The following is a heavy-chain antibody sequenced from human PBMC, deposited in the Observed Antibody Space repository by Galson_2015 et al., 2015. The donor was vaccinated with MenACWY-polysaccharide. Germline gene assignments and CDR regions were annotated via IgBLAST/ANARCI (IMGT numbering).Heavy chain of an antibody. CDR2: ISGSGGTT. J-gene: IGHJ3*02. CDR3: AKRVTSVGAFDI. V-gene: IGHV3-23*01. D-gene: IGHD4-23*01. CDR1: GFTFSSCA. Sequence: SLRLSCAASGFTFSSCAMSWVRQAPGKGLEWVSGISGSGGTTYYADSVKGRFTISRDNSKNTLYLQMNSLRAEDTAVYYCAKRVTSVGAFDIWCHGTLVSCSS.